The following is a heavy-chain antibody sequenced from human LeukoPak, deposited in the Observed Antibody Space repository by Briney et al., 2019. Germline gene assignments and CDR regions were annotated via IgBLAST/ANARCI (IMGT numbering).Heavy chain of an antibody. CDR2: ISAYNGNT. Sequence: ASVKVSCKASGYTFTSYGISWVRQAPGQGLEWMGWISAYNGNTNYAQKLQGRVTMTTDTSTSTAYMEPRSLRSDDTAVYYCARGTSYYGSGSYYNPTNWFDPWGQGTLVTVSS. J-gene: IGHJ5*02. D-gene: IGHD3-10*01. CDR3: ARGTSYYGSGSYYNPTNWFDP. V-gene: IGHV1-18*01. CDR1: GYTFTSYG.